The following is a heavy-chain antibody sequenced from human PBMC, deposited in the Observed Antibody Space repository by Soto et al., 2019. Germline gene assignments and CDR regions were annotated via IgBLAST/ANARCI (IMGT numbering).Heavy chain of an antibody. Sequence: GASVKVSCKASGYTFTSCGISWVRQAPGQGLEWMGWISAYNGNTNYAQKLQGRVTMTTDTSTSTAYMELRSLRSDDTAVYYCAREYGSGSYYNGWFEPWGQGTLVTVSS. CDR3: AREYGSGSYYNGWFEP. J-gene: IGHJ5*02. CDR2: ISAYNGNT. CDR1: GYTFTSCG. D-gene: IGHD3-10*01. V-gene: IGHV1-18*04.